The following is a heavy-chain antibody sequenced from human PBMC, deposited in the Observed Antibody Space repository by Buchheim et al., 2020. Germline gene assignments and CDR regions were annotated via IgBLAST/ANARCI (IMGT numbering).Heavy chain of an antibody. Sequence: QVQLVESGGGVVQPGRSLRLSCAASGFTFSSYGMHWVRQAPGKGLEWVAVIWYDGSNKYYADSVKGRFTISRDNSKNTLYLQMNSMEAEDTAVYYCSRDDSLVVTPLVYYYYMDVWGKGTT. CDR3: SRDDSLVVTPLVYYYYMDV. J-gene: IGHJ6*03. V-gene: IGHV3-33*01. CDR1: GFTFSSYG. D-gene: IGHD4-23*01. CDR2: IWYDGSNK.